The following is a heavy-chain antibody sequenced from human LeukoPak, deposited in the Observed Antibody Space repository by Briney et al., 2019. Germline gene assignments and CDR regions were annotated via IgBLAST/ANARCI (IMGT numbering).Heavy chain of an antibody. D-gene: IGHD1-26*01. V-gene: IGHV3-53*01. CDR3: GRGEEWELLYFDY. CDR1: GFTVSSNY. Sequence: AGSLRLSCAVSGFTVSSNYMSWVRQAPRKGLEWVSVIYSGGSTYYADSVKGRFTISRDNSKNTLYIQMNSLRVEDTAVYYCGRGEEWELLYFDYWGQGTLVTVSS. CDR2: IYSGGST. J-gene: IGHJ4*02.